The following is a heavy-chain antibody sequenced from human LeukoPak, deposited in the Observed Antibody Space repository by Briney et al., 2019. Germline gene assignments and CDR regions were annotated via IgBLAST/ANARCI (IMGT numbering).Heavy chain of an antibody. D-gene: IGHD6-19*01. CDR2: ISGYNGDT. J-gene: IGHJ4*02. CDR3: ARDPTNTSGRYAYFDY. Sequence: GASVKVSCKTFGHSFTHHGFSWVRQAPGQGLEWMGWISGYNGDTHYAQNFQGRVTLTSDTSTSTVYMELRSLRSDDTAVYYCARDPTNTSGRYAYFDYWGQGALVNVSS. V-gene: IGHV1-18*01. CDR1: GHSFTHHG.